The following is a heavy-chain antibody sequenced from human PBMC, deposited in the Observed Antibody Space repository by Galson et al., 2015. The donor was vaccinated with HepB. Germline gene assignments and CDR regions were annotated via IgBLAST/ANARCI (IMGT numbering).Heavy chain of an antibody. Sequence: SVKVSCKAPGYTFTSYGISWVRQAPGQGLEWMGWISAYNGNTNYAQKLQGRVTMTTDTSTSTAYMELRSLRSDDTAVYYCARDTYYYGSGSYYHAFDIWGQGTMVTVSS. J-gene: IGHJ3*02. D-gene: IGHD3-10*01. CDR3: ARDTYYYGSGSYYHAFDI. CDR2: ISAYNGNT. V-gene: IGHV1-18*04. CDR1: GYTFTSYG.